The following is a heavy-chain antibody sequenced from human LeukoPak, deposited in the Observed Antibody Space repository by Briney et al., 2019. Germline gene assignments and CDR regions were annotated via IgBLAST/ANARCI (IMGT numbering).Heavy chain of an antibody. J-gene: IGHJ5*02. CDR2: INPSGGTT. CDR1: GFKFTNFY. V-gene: IGHV1-46*01. Sequence: GASVKISCKASGFKFTNFYFHWVRQAPGQGLEWMGIINPSGGTTTYAQKFQGDNTMTTDKPTSTVYMEMTSLTSEDTAVYYCARSEYSKSIWFDPWGQGTLVTVSS. CDR3: ARSEYSKSIWFDP. D-gene: IGHD6-6*01.